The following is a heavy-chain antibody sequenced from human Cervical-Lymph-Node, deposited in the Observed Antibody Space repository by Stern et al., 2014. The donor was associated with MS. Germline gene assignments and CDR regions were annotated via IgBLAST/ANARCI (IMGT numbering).Heavy chain of an antibody. CDR2: ISAYRGNT. V-gene: IGHV1-18*01. J-gene: IGHJ6*02. Sequence: VQLVESGGEVKKPGASVKVSCKASGYIFSSYGISWVRQAPGQGLEWMGWISAYRGNTNYAQKLQGRVTMTTDTSTSTVYMELRSLRSDDTAVYYCARDSLNYCTSTSCYYAMDVGGQGTTVTISS. CDR3: ARDSLNYCTSTSCYYAMDV. D-gene: IGHD2-2*01. CDR1: GYIFSSYG.